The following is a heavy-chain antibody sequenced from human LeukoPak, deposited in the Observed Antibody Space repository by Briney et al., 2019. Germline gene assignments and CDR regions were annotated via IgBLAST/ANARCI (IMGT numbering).Heavy chain of an antibody. CDR1: GGSISSSSYY. Sequence: SETLSLTCTVSGGSISSSSYYWGWIRQPPGKGLEWIGSIYYSGSTYYNPSLKSRVTISVDTSKNQFSLKLSSVTAADTAVYYCARDGSWYIDYWGQGTLVTVSS. D-gene: IGHD6-13*01. J-gene: IGHJ4*02. CDR3: ARDGSWYIDY. V-gene: IGHV4-39*07. CDR2: IYYSGST.